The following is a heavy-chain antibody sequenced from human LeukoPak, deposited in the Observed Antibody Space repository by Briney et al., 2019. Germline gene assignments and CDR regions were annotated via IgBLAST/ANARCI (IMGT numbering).Heavy chain of an antibody. CDR1: GYRFNKYW. J-gene: IGHJ6*03. D-gene: IGHD5-24*01. Sequence: GESLKISCKGSGYRFNKYWIGWVRQMSGKGLEWMGIIYPDDSNTKYTPSFEGQVTISVDKSISTAYLQWSSLKASDTAIYYCARRYGAGYSSSYYYYYMDVWGQGTTVTVSS. CDR3: ARRYGAGYSSSYYYYYMDV. V-gene: IGHV5-51*01. CDR2: IYPDDSNT.